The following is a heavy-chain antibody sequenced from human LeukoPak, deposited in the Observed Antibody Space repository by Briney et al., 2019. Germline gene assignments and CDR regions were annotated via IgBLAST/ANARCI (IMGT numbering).Heavy chain of an antibody. Sequence: ASVKASCKASGGTFSSYAISWVRQAPGQGLEWMGGIIPIFGTANYAQKFQGRVTITADESTSTAYMELSSLRSEDTAVYYCARGPTLFYGSGSLDYWGRGTLVTVSS. J-gene: IGHJ4*02. D-gene: IGHD3-10*01. V-gene: IGHV1-69*13. CDR1: GGTFSSYA. CDR3: ARGPTLFYGSGSLDY. CDR2: IIPIFGTA.